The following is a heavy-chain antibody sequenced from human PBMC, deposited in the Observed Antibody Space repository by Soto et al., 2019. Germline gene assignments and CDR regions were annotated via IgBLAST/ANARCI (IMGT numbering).Heavy chain of an antibody. J-gene: IGHJ3*02. CDR3: ALPIIAVAGTYDAFDI. Sequence: ASVKVSCKASGYTFTSYGISWVRQAPGQGLEWMGWISPYNGNTNYAQKLQGRVTMTTDTSTSTAYMELSSLRSEDTAVYYCALPIIAVAGTYDAFDIWGQGTMVTVSS. D-gene: IGHD6-19*01. CDR1: GYTFTSYG. V-gene: IGHV1-18*01. CDR2: ISPYNGNT.